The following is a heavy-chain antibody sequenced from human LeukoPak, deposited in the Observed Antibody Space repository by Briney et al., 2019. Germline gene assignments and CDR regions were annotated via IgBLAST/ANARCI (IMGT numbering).Heavy chain of an antibody. CDR2: IIPIFGTA. D-gene: IGHD3-3*01. CDR1: GGTFSSYA. CDR3: AAAPYDFWSGYYSPFDY. V-gene: IGHV1-69*13. J-gene: IGHJ4*02. Sequence: SVKVSCKASGGTFSSYAISWVRQAPGQGLEWMGGIIPIFGTANYAQKFQGRVTITADESTSTAYMELSSLRSEDTAVYYCAAAPYDFWSGYYSPFDYWGQGTLVTVSS.